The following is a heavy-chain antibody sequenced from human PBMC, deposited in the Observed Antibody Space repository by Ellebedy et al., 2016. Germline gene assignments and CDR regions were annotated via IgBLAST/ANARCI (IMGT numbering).Heavy chain of an antibody. CDR3: ARVRRITMIVVVIDDAFDI. CDR1: GGSISSGGYY. D-gene: IGHD3-22*01. V-gene: IGHV4-31*03. CDR2: IYYSGST. J-gene: IGHJ3*02. Sequence: SETLSLXXTVSGGSISSGGYYWSWIRQHPGKGLEWIGYIYYSGSTYYNPSLKSRVTISVDTSKNQFSLKLSSVTAADTAVYYCARVRRITMIVVVIDDAFDIWGQGTMVTVSS.